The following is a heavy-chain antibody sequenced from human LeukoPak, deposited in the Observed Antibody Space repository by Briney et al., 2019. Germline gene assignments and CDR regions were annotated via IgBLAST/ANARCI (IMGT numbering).Heavy chain of an antibody. CDR1: GYTFTDYY. CDR2: INPNSGGT. CDR3: ARDTYYYDSSGYCIDY. J-gene: IGHJ4*02. V-gene: IGHV1-2*02. D-gene: IGHD3-22*01. Sequence: GASMKVSCKASGYTFTDYYMHWVRQAPGQGLEWMGWINPNSGGTSYAQKFQGRVTMTRDTSISTAYMELSRLRSDDTAVYYCARDTYYYDSSGYCIDYWGQGTLVTVSS.